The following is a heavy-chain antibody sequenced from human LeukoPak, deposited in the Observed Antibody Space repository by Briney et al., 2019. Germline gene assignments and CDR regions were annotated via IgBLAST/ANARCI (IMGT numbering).Heavy chain of an antibody. CDR2: FDPEDGET. D-gene: IGHD2-2*01. J-gene: IGHJ1*01. V-gene: IGHV1-24*01. CDR3: ATAGVDIVVVPAAMAFQH. Sequence: ASVKVSCKVSGYTLTELSMHWVRQAPGKGLEWMGGFDPEDGETIYAQKFQGGVTMTEDTSTDTAYMELSSLRSEDTAVYYCATAGVDIVVVPAAMAFQHWGQGTLVSVSS. CDR1: GYTLTELS.